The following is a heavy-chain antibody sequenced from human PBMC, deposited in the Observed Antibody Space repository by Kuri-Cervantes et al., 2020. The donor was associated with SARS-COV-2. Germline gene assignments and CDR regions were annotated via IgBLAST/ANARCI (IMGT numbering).Heavy chain of an antibody. CDR1: GGSISSHY. V-gene: IGHV4-59*11. Sequence: SETLSLTCTVPGGSISSHYWSWIRQPPGKGLEWIGYIYYSGSTNYNPSLKSRVTISVDTSKNQFSLKLSSVTAADTAVYYCYTYYYDSSGYTDYWGQGTLVTVSS. D-gene: IGHD3-22*01. CDR3: YTYYYDSSGYTDY. CDR2: IYYSGST. J-gene: IGHJ4*02.